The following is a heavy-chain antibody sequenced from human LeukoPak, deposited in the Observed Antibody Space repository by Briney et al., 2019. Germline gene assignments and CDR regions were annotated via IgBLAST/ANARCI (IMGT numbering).Heavy chain of an antibody. Sequence: GGSLRLSCSASGFTFSGYPMHWVRQAPGKGLEYVSAISSNGGATYYPDSVKGRFTISRDNSKNTLYLQMSSLRAEDTAVYYCEKNGIYSSAWYGGYVDYWGQGTLVTVSS. CDR2: ISSNGGAT. J-gene: IGHJ4*02. V-gene: IGHV3-64D*09. CDR1: GFTFSGYP. CDR3: EKNGIYSSAWYGGYVDY. D-gene: IGHD6-19*01.